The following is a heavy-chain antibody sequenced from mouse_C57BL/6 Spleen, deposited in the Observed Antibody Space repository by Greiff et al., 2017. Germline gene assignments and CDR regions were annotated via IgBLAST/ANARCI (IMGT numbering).Heavy chain of an antibody. Sequence: QVQLQQPGAELVKPGASVKLSCKASGYTFTSYWMHWVKQRPGRGLEWIGRIDPNSGGTKYNEKFKSKATLTVDKPSRTAYMQLRSLTSEDSAVYDCARARGTAVVPYSLAYWGQGTLVTVSA. CDR2: IDPNSGGT. J-gene: IGHJ3*01. CDR3: ARARGTAVVPYSLAY. D-gene: IGHD1-1*01. CDR1: GYTFTSYW. V-gene: IGHV1-72*01.